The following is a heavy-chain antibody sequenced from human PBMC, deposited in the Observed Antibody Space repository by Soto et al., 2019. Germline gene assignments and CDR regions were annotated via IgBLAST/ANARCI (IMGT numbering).Heavy chain of an antibody. CDR3: ARSQGSSTSLEIYYYYYDGMDV. D-gene: IGHD2-2*01. V-gene: IGHV1-69*01. J-gene: IGHJ6*02. CDR1: GGTFSSYA. CDR2: IIPISGTA. Sequence: QVQLVQSGAEVKKPGSSVKVSCKASGGTFSSYAISWVRQAPGQGLEWMGGIIPISGTANYAQKFQGRVTMTADESPSTAYMELSSLRSEATAVYYCARSQGSSTSLEIYYYYYDGMDVWGQGTTVTVSS.